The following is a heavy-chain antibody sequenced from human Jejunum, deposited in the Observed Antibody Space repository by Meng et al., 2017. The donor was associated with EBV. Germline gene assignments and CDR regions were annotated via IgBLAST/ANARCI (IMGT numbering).Heavy chain of an antibody. CDR2: ISVYRGNT. CDR3: ARDRSNSDY. CDR1: GYDFINSG. V-gene: IGHV1-18*01. Sequence: QVQLVQSGAEVKKPGASVKVSCKASGYDFINSGISWVRQAPGQGQEWMGWISVYRGNTNYAQRFQDRVTLTTNTSTSTVYMELRSLTSDDTAVYYCARDRSNSDYWGQGTLVTVSS. J-gene: IGHJ4*02. D-gene: IGHD5-24*01.